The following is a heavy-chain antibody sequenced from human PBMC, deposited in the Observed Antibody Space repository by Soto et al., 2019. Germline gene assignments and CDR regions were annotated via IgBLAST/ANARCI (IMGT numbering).Heavy chain of an antibody. V-gene: IGHV3-23*01. D-gene: IGHD3-10*01. CDR2: ISGSGGST. Sequence: EVQLLESGGGLVQPGGSLRLSCAASGFTFSSYAMSWVRQAPGKGLEWVSAISGSGGSTYYADSVKGRFTISRDNSKNPLYLQMNSLRAEDTAVYYCARLWFGELLGGTDAFDIWGQGTMVTVSS. CDR1: GFTFSSYA. CDR3: ARLWFGELLGGTDAFDI. J-gene: IGHJ3*02.